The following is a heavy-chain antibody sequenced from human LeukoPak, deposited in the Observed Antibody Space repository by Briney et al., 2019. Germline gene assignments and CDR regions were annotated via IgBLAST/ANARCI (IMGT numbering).Heavy chain of an antibody. CDR2: IYSAGST. D-gene: IGHD3-10*01. J-gene: IGHJ6*03. CDR3: ARDKYFGVMDV. V-gene: IGHV3-53*01. CDR1: GFTFSSYW. Sequence: GGSLRLSCSASGFTFSSYWMHWVRQAPGKGLEWVSVIYSAGSTYYADSVQGRFTISKDNSKNTLYLQMNSLRAEDTAVYYCARDKYFGVMDVWGKGTTVTISS.